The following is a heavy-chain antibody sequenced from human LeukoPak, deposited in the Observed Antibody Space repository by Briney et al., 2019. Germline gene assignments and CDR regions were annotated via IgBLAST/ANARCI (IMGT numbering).Heavy chain of an antibody. Sequence: HPGGSLRLSCSGFTFSSYAMSWVRQAPGKGLEWVSTISDSGSDTYYADSVKGRFTISRDNSKNTLYLQMKGLRAEDTAVYYCARTVGYCSSSSCYTGQINDYYYYGMDAWGQGTTVTVSS. J-gene: IGHJ6*02. D-gene: IGHD2-2*02. CDR1: GFTFSSYA. V-gene: IGHV3-23*01. CDR3: ARTVGYCSSSSCYTGQINDYYYYGMDA. CDR2: ISDSGSDT.